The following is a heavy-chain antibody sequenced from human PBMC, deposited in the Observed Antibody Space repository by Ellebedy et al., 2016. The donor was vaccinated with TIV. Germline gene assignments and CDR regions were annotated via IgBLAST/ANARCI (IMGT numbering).Heavy chain of an antibody. CDR1: GGSFSGYY. J-gene: IGHJ4*02. V-gene: IGHV4-34*01. Sequence: SETLSLXXAVYGGSFSGYYWSWIRQPPGKGLEWIGEINHSGSTNYNPSLKSRVTISVDTSKNQFSLKLSSVTAADTAVYYYARAGSSSWYGIGDYWGQGTLVTVSS. D-gene: IGHD6-13*01. CDR2: INHSGST. CDR3: ARAGSSSWYGIGDY.